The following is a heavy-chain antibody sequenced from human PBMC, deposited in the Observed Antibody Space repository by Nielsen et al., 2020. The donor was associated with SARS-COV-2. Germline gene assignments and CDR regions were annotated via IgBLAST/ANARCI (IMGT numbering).Heavy chain of an antibody. V-gene: IGHV1-18*01. CDR2: ISAYNGNT. Sequence: ASVKVSCKASGYTFTSYGISWVRQAPGQGLEWMGWISAYNGNTNYAQKLQGRVTMTTDTSTSTAYMELRSLRSDDTAVFYCARDLYGLDSDEPLGYWGQGTLITVSS. CDR3: ARDLYGLDSDEPLGY. D-gene: IGHD2/OR15-2a*01. J-gene: IGHJ4*02. CDR1: GYTFTSYG.